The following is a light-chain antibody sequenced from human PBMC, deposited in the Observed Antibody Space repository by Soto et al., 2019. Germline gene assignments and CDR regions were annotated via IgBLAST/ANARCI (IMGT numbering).Light chain of an antibody. CDR3: AAWDDSLNGPV. CDR1: SSNIGSNI. Sequence: QSVLTQPPSASGTHGQGVTISCSGSSSNIGSNIVNWYQQLPGTAPKVLIYSTNQRPSGVPDRFSGSKSGTSASLAISGLQSEDEADYYCAAWDDSLNGPVFGGGTKLTVL. J-gene: IGLJ3*02. CDR2: STN. V-gene: IGLV1-44*01.